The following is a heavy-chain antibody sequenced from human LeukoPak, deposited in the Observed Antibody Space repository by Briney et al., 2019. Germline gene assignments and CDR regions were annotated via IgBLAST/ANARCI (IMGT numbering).Heavy chain of an antibody. J-gene: IGHJ4*02. Sequence: SETLSLTCTVSGGSISSYYWSWIRQPPGKGLEWIGYIYYSGSTNYNPSLKSRVTISVDTSKNQFSLKLSSVTAADTAVYYCARAPREMATPLYYFDYWGQGTLVTVSS. CDR3: ARAPREMATPLYYFDY. CDR1: GGSISSYY. CDR2: IYYSGST. D-gene: IGHD5-24*01. V-gene: IGHV4-59*01.